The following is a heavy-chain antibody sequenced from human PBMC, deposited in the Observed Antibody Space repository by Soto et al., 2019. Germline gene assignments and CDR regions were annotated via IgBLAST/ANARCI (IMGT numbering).Heavy chain of an antibody. D-gene: IGHD6-19*01. CDR3: AREVAPVAGTFNY. V-gene: IGHV1-8*01. J-gene: IGHJ4*02. CDR1: GYTFTSYD. Sequence: ASVKVSCKASGYTFTSYDINWVRQATGQGLEWMGWMSPNSGNTGYAQKFQGRVTMTRNTSISTAYMELSSLRSEDTAVYYCAREVAPVAGTFNYWGQGTLVNVSS. CDR2: MSPNSGNT.